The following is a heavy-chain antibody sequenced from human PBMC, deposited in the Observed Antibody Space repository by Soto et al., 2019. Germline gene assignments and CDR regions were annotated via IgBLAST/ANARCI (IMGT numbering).Heavy chain of an antibody. D-gene: IGHD3-3*01. CDR1: GFTFSSYG. J-gene: IGHJ6*02. CDR3: ATSPDRVYGDFWSGYYNGPYYYYGMDV. Sequence: GGSLRLSCAASGFTFSSYGMHWVRQAPGKGLEWVAVISYDGSNKYYADSVKGRFTISRDNSKNTLYLQMNSLRAEDTAVYYCATSPDRVYGDFWSGYYNGPYYYYGMDVWGQGTTVTVSS. CDR2: ISYDGSNK. V-gene: IGHV3-30*03.